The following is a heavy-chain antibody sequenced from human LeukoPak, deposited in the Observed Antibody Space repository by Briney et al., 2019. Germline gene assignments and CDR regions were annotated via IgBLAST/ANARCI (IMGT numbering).Heavy chain of an antibody. V-gene: IGHV3-66*02. CDR3: ARATPKYCSSTSCYYYYYGMDV. CDR2: IYSGGST. J-gene: IGHJ6*02. CDR1: GFTVSSNY. D-gene: IGHD2-2*01. Sequence: GGSLRLSCAASGFTVSSNYMSWVRQAPGKGLEWGSVIYSGGSTYYADPVKGRFTISRDNSKNTLYLQMNSLRAEDTAVYYCARATPKYCSSTSCYYYYYGMDVWGQGTTVTVSS.